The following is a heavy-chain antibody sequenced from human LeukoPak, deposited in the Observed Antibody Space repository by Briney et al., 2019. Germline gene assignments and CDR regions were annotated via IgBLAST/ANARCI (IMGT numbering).Heavy chain of an antibody. CDR3: VTESTGTLDY. Sequence: GGSLRLSCVASGFTFSSYAMNWVRQAPGMGLEWVSVITSSGGSTAYADSVRGRFTISRDNFKNTLYMQMNSLRAEDTAVYYCVTESTGTLDYWGQGILVTVSS. V-gene: IGHV3-23*01. CDR1: GFTFSSYA. CDR2: ITSSGGST. D-gene: IGHD3-9*01. J-gene: IGHJ4*02.